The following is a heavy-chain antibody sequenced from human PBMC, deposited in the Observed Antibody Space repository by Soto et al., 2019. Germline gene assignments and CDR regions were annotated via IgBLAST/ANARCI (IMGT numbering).Heavy chain of an antibody. V-gene: IGHV1-69*13. CDR2: IIPIFGTA. D-gene: IGHD3-22*01. CDR1: GYTFTGYY. Sequence: SVKVSCKASGYTFTGYYMHWVRQAPGQGLEWMGGIIPIFGTANYAQKFQGRVTITADESTSTAYMELSSLRSEDTAVYYCAGNAYYYDSSGYHNYGMDVWGQGTTVTVSS. J-gene: IGHJ6*02. CDR3: AGNAYYYDSSGYHNYGMDV.